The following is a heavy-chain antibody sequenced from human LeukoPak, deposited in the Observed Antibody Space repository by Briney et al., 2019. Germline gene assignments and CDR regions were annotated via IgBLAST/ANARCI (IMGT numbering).Heavy chain of an antibody. Sequence: GGSLRLSCAASGFTFSSYGMSWVRQAPGKGLEWVSAISGSGGSTYYADSVKGRFTISRDNSKNTLYLQMNSLRAEDTAVYYCAKYPTYGDPSHVDYYMDVWGKGTTVTVSS. J-gene: IGHJ6*03. D-gene: IGHD4-17*01. V-gene: IGHV3-23*01. CDR2: ISGSGGST. CDR3: AKYPTYGDPSHVDYYMDV. CDR1: GFTFSSYG.